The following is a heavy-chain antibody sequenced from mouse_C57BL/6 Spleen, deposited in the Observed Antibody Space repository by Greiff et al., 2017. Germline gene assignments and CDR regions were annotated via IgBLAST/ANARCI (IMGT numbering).Heavy chain of an antibody. D-gene: IGHD2-4*01. V-gene: IGHV1-82*01. Sequence: VKLMESGPELVKPGASVKISCKASGYAFSSSWMNWVKQRPGKGLEWIGRIYPGDGDTNYNGKFKGKATLTADKSSSTAYMQLSSLTSEDSAVYFCAREGDYDGDYYAMDYWGQGTSVTVSS. CDR1: GYAFSSSW. J-gene: IGHJ4*01. CDR2: IYPGDGDT. CDR3: AREGDYDGDYYAMDY.